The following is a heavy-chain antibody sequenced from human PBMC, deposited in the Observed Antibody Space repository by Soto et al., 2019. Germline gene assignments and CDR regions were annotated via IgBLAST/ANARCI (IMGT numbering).Heavy chain of an antibody. Sequence: QVQLQESGPGLVKPSETLSLTCTVSGGSIINYYWSWVRQSPGEGLEWIAYISHSGNTHYNPSLKSRVTISVDASKDQFSLKLTSVTAADTAVYYCVRVWGPDNWGLQAFDIWGQGTLVTVSS. D-gene: IGHD2-21*01. J-gene: IGHJ3*02. CDR3: VRVWGPDNWGLQAFDI. V-gene: IGHV4-59*01. CDR1: GGSIINYY. CDR2: ISHSGNT.